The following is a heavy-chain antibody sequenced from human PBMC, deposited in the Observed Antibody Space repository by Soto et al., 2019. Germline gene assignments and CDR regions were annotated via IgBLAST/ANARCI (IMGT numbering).Heavy chain of an antibody. CDR3: ARDQDLYCSGGSCYSVDYYYGMDV. V-gene: IGHV3-33*01. D-gene: IGHD2-15*01. CDR2: IWYDGSNK. Sequence: PGGSLRLSCAASGFTFSSYGMHWVRQAPGKGLEWVAVIWYDGSNKYYADSVKGRFTISRDNSKNTLYLQMNSLRAEDTAVYYCARDQDLYCSGGSCYSVDYYYGMDVWGQGTTVIISS. CDR1: GFTFSSYG. J-gene: IGHJ6*02.